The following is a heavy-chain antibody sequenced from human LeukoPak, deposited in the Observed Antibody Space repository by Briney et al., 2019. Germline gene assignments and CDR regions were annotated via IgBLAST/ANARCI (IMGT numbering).Heavy chain of an antibody. CDR2: ISYDGSNK. CDR1: GFTFSSYA. CDR3: ARGQWELDKFDY. V-gene: IGHV3-30*04. J-gene: IGHJ4*02. Sequence: GGSLRLSCAASGFTFSSYAMHWVRQAPGKGLEWVAVISYDGSNKYYADSVKGRFTISRDNSKNTLYLQMNSLRAEDTAVYYCARGQWELDKFDYWGQGTLVTVSS. D-gene: IGHD1-26*01.